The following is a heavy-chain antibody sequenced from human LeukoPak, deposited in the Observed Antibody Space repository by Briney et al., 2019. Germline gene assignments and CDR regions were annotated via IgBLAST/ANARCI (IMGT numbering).Heavy chain of an antibody. V-gene: IGHV4-59*08. CDR2: IYYSGST. CDR3: ARHVNSAVAFDP. CDR1: GGSISSYY. Sequence: PSETLSLTCTVSGGSISSYYWSWIRQPPGKGLEWIGYIYYSGSTNYNPSLKSRVTISVDTSKNQFSLKLSSVTAADTAVYYCARHVNSAVAFDPWGQGTLVTVSS. D-gene: IGHD4-23*01. J-gene: IGHJ5*02.